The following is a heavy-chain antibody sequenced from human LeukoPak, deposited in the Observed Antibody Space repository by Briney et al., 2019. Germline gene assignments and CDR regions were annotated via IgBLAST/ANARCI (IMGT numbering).Heavy chain of an antibody. CDR3: ARDRERLRFLEWLFHFDY. CDR2: ISSRSSYI. CDR1: GFTFSSYR. V-gene: IGHV3-21*01. Sequence: GGSLRLSCAASGFTFSSYRMTWVRQAPGKGVEGVSSISSRSSYIYYADSVKGRFTISRDNAKNSLYLQMNSLRAEDTAVYYCARDRERLRFLEWLFHFDYWGQGTLVTVSS. J-gene: IGHJ4*02. D-gene: IGHD3-3*01.